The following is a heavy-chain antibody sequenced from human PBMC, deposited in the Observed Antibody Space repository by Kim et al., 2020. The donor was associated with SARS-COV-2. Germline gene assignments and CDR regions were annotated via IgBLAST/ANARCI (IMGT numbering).Heavy chain of an antibody. V-gene: IGHV4-59*03. D-gene: IGHD3-10*01. Sequence: SETLSLTCTHPGASTSSFYWSWIRQPPGKELEWIGYNYTSGRTNYNPSLKSRVTLSVDTSKNQLSLKLSSVTAADTAVYYCACLVRGMNEYYFDYWGQGTLVTVSS. CDR1: GASTSSFY. CDR2: NYTSGRT. CDR3: ACLVRGMNEYYFDY. J-gene: IGHJ4*02.